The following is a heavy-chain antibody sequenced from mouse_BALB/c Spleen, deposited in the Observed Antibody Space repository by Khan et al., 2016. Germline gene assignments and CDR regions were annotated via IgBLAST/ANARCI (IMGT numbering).Heavy chain of an antibody. CDR2: ISSGGTT. CDR3: ARGVTTVADYFDY. CDR1: GFTFSTYA. Sequence: EVELVESGGGLVKPGGSLKLSCAASGFTFSTYAMSWVRQTPEKRLEWVASISSGGTTYYPDSLKGRFTISRDNARNILYVQMSSLRSEDTAMYYCARGVTTVADYFDYWCQGTTLTVSS. V-gene: IGHV5-6-5*01. J-gene: IGHJ2*01. D-gene: IGHD1-1*01.